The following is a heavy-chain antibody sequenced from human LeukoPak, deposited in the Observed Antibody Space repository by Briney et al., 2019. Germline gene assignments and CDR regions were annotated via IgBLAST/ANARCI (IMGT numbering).Heavy chain of an antibody. D-gene: IGHD6-19*01. CDR2: ISSSGSII. J-gene: IGHJ4*02. CDR3: ARGYSSGWYDGFDY. CDR1: GFTFSSYE. Sequence: GGSLRLSCAASGFTFSSYEMNWVRQAPGKGLEWVSYISSSGSIIYYADSVKGRFTISRDNAKNSLYLQMNSLRAEDTAVYYCARGYSSGWYDGFDYWGQGTLVTVSS. V-gene: IGHV3-48*03.